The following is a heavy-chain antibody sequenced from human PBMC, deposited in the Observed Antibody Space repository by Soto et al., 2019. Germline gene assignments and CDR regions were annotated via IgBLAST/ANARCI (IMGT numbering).Heavy chain of an antibody. J-gene: IGHJ4*02. Sequence: PXGSLILSCAASGSTFSNYAMSWVRQAPGRGLDWVSAITGTGDATWYPDSVKGRFTISRDNSKNMVYLQMNSLRAEDTAIYYCARDRNYPRDQFDYWGQGTLVTVSS. CDR2: ITGTGDAT. CDR1: GSTFSNYA. V-gene: IGHV3-23*01. D-gene: IGHD1-7*01. CDR3: ARDRNYPRDQFDY.